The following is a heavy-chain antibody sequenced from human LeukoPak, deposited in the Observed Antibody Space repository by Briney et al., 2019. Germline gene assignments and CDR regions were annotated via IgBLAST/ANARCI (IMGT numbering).Heavy chain of an antibody. CDR1: GFTFSSYA. V-gene: IGHV3-30*04. D-gene: IGHD5-24*01. CDR2: ISYDGSNK. Sequence: GGSLRLSCAASGFTFSSYAMHWVRQAPGKGLEWVAVISYDGSNKYYADSVKGRFTISRNNSKNTLYLQMNSLRVEDTAIYYCAKERWLQPGGYFDYWGQGTLVTVSS. J-gene: IGHJ4*02. CDR3: AKERWLQPGGYFDY.